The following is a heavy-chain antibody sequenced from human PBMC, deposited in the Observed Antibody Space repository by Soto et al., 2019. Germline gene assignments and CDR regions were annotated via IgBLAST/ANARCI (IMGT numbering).Heavy chain of an antibody. Sequence: SETLSLTCAVSGGSFSGFYWTWIRQPPGEGLEWIGEINHSGTTNFNPSLRSRLTISLDTSKKHFSLKLTSMTAADAAVYYCARADRTLVTSYGLDVWGQGTTVTVSS. V-gene: IGHV4-34*01. D-gene: IGHD2-21*02. CDR3: ARADRTLVTSYGLDV. CDR2: INHSGTT. J-gene: IGHJ6*02. CDR1: GGSFSGFY.